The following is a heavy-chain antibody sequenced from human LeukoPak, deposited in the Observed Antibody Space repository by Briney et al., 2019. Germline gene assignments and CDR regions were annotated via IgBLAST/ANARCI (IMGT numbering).Heavy chain of an antibody. J-gene: IGHJ3*02. CDR3: ARDQGQVDFWSEYDAFDI. Sequence: GGSLRLSCAASGFTFSSYSMNWVRQAPGKGLEWVSSISSSSSYIYYADSVKGRFTISRDNAKNSLYLQMNRLRAEDTAVYYCARDQGQVDFWSEYDAFDIWGQGTMVTVSS. CDR1: GFTFSSYS. V-gene: IGHV3-21*06. D-gene: IGHD3-3*01. CDR2: ISSSSSYI.